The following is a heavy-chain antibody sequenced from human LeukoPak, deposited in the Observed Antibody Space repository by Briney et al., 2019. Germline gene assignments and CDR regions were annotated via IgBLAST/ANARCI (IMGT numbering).Heavy chain of an antibody. V-gene: IGHV4-59*08. CDR3: ARGALGGSTLNSWFDP. D-gene: IGHD3-16*01. CDR2: IYYSGST. J-gene: IGHJ5*02. Sequence: NPSETLSLTCTVSGVSISSHYWAWIRQPPGKGLEWIGYIYYSGSTNYNPSLKSRVTISVHTSKNQFSLKLNSVTAADTAVYYCARGALGGSTLNSWFDPWGQGTLVTVSS. CDR1: GVSISSHY.